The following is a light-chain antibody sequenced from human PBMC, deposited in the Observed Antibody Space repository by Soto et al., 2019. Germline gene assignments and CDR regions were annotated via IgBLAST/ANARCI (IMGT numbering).Light chain of an antibody. CDR1: RSVGSY. CDR2: DAS. J-gene: IGKJ2*01. V-gene: IGKV3-11*01. Sequence: EIMLTQSPATLSLSPGDSATLSCRASRSVGSYLAWYQQTPGQAPRLLIYDASIRATGVPARFSGSWSGADYTLTISSLEHEEFAVYFCQQRSNWYTVRQGTKLEIK. CDR3: QQRSNWYT.